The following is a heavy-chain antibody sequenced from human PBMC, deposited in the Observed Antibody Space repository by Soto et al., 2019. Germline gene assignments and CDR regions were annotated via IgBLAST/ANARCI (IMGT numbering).Heavy chain of an antibody. D-gene: IGHD2-15*01. CDR1: GFTSSGYA. CDR2: ISGSSDTT. CDR3: AKGGILYFPY. J-gene: IGHJ4*02. Sequence: GGSLRLSCVVSGFTSSGYAMTWVRQAPGKGLEWVSTISGSSDTTYYGDSVKGRFTISRDDSKNTVYLQMNSLWVEDTAIYYCAKGGILYFPYWGQGTLVTVSS. V-gene: IGHV3-23*01.